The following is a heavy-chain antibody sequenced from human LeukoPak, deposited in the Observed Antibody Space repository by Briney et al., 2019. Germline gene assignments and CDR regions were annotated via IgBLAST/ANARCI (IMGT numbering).Heavy chain of an antibody. V-gene: IGHV1-3*01. CDR2: INAGNGNT. CDR1: GYTFTSYA. D-gene: IGHD3-22*01. Sequence: ASVTVSCKASGYTFTSYAMHWVRQAPGQSLEWMGWINAGNGNTKYSQKFQGRVSITRDTSASTAYMELSSLRSEDTAVYYCARVIGYYYDSSGYLDYWGQGTLVTVSS. CDR3: ARVIGYYYDSSGYLDY. J-gene: IGHJ4*02.